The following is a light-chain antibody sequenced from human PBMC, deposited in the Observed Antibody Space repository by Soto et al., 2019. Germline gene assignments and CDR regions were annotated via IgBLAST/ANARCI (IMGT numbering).Light chain of an antibody. J-gene: IGKJ5*01. V-gene: IGKV3-20*01. Sequence: PGERATLSCRTSQSVSNNFLAWYQQKPGQAPRLLIHGASTRASGIPDSFSGSGSGTDFILTISRLEPEDFAVYYCQQYGSSPVTFGQGTRLDIK. CDR1: QSVSNNF. CDR3: QQYGSSPVT. CDR2: GAS.